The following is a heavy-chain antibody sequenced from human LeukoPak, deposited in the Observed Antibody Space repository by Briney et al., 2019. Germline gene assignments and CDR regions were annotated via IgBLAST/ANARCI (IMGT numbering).Heavy chain of an antibody. J-gene: IGHJ4*02. CDR3: ARHGSLRSSGRYRRGVYFDY. Sequence: PSETLSLTCTVSGGSISSSSYYWGWIRQPPGKGLEWIGSIYHSGSTYYNPSLKSRVTISVDTSKNQFSLKLSSVTAADTAEYYCARHGSLRSSGRYRRGVYFDYWGQGTLVTVSS. D-gene: IGHD6-19*01. CDR2: IYHSGST. CDR1: GGSISSSSYY. V-gene: IGHV4-39*01.